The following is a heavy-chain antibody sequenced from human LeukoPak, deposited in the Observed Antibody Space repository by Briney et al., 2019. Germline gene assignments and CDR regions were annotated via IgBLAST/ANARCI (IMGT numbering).Heavy chain of an antibody. J-gene: IGHJ4*02. CDR1: GFTFSSHW. V-gene: IGHV3-74*01. D-gene: IGHD6-13*01. CDR2: INNEGSST. CDR3: AREMSSSSCIDY. Sequence: GGSLRLSCAASGFTFSSHWMHWVRQAPGKGLVWVSRINNEGSSTTYADSLKGRFTISRDNAKNTLYLQMNSLRAEDTAVYYCAREMSSSSCIDYWGQGTLVTVSS.